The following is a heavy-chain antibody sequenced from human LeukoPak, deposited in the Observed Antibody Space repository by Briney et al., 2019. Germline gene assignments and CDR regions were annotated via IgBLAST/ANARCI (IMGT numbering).Heavy chain of an antibody. CDR2: IYHSGST. V-gene: IGHV4-30-2*01. CDR1: GGSISSGGYS. D-gene: IGHD4-17*01. J-gene: IGHJ5*02. Sequence: PSETLSLTCAVSGGSISSGGYSWSWIRQPPGKGLEWIGYIYHSGSTHYNPSLKSRVTISVDRSKNQFSLKLSSVTAADTAVYYCARGATVTTLDPWGQGTLVTVSS. CDR3: ARGATVTTLDP.